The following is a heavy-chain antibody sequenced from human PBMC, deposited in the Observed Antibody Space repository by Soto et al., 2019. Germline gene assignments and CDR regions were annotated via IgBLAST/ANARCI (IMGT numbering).Heavy chain of an antibody. Sequence: VASVKVSCKASGYTFTTYGINWVRQAPGQGLEWMGWVSPYNGDTTYAQKVQGRVTMTTDTSTRTAYLELRSLRSADTAVYFCAREVGHMDVWGQGTTVTVSS. CDR1: GYTFTTYG. CDR2: VSPYNGDT. D-gene: IGHD2-2*01. J-gene: IGHJ6*02. CDR3: AREVGHMDV. V-gene: IGHV1-18*04.